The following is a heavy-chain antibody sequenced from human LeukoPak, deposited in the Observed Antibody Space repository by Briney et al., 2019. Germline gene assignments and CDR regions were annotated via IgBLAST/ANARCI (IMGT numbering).Heavy chain of an antibody. V-gene: IGHV4-30-2*01. CDR2: ILHSGST. D-gene: IGHD3-3*01. Sequence: SQTLSLTCAVSGVSITSDTYCWSWIRQPPGKGLEWIGYILHSGSTYYNPSLKSRVTISIDTSKSQFSLKLSSVIAADTAVYYCARTRDFWSGYFDYWGQGTLVTVSS. CDR1: GVSITSDTYC. J-gene: IGHJ4*02. CDR3: ARTRDFWSGYFDY.